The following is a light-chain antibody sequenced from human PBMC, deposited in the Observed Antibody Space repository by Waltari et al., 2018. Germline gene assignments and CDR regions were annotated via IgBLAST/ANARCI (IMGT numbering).Light chain of an antibody. V-gene: IGLV3-1*01. Sequence: SYELTQPPSVSASPGQTASIPGSGDKLGDKYACWYQQKPGQSPVLVIYQDSKRPSGIPERFSGSNSGNTATLTISGTQAMDEADYYCQAWDSSTFYVFGTGTKVTVL. CDR3: QAWDSSTFYV. CDR2: QDS. J-gene: IGLJ1*01. CDR1: KLGDKY.